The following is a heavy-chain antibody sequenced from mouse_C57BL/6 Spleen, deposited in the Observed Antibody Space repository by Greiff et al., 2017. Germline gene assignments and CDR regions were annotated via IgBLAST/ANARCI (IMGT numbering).Heavy chain of an antibody. CDR3: ARRTTVGMDY. CDR2: INPNNGGT. D-gene: IGHD1-1*01. CDR1: GYTFTDYY. V-gene: IGHV1-26*01. J-gene: IGHJ4*01. Sequence: EVQLQQSGPELVKPGASVKISCKASGYTFTDYYMNWVKQSHGKSLEWIGDINPNNGGTSYNQKFKGKATLTVDKSSSTAYMELRSLTSEDSAVYYCARRTTVGMDYWGQGTSVTVSS.